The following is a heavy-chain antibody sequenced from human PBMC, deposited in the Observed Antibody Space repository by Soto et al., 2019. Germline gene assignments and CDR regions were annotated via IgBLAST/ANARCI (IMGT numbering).Heavy chain of an antibody. CDR3: VRDGNSGWHFDY. J-gene: IGHJ4*02. CDR2: MSGSGGTI. Sequence: PGGSLRLSCAASGFTFSSYEMDWVRQAPGKGLEWVAYMSGSGGTIWYADSVKGRFTISRDNAKNSLFLQMNSLRAEDTAVYYCVRDGNSGWHFDYWGQGTLVTVSS. D-gene: IGHD6-19*01. V-gene: IGHV3-48*03. CDR1: GFTFSSYE.